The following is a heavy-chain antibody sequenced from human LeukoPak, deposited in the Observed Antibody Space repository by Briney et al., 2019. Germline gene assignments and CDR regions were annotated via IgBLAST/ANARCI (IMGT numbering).Heavy chain of an antibody. V-gene: IGHV3-23*01. CDR2: MSGSGDTT. CDR1: GFSFSVYV. D-gene: IGHD3-22*01. Sequence: GGSLSLSCAASGFSFSVYVMTWVRQAPGKGLEWVSSMSGSGDTTFYADSVKGRFTMSRDNSKKMLFLQMNRLRDEDTAVYYCTKGRRSGYLGAFDIWGRGTLVTVSS. CDR3: TKGRRSGYLGAFDI. J-gene: IGHJ3*02.